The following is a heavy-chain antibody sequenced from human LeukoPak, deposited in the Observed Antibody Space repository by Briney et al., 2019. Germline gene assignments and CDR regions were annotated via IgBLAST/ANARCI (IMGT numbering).Heavy chain of an antibody. V-gene: IGHV3-7*03. CDR2: IKEDGGEK. J-gene: IGHJ4*02. CDR1: GFTFSNYW. Sequence: GGSLRLSCAASGFTFSNYWMTWVRQAPGKGLEWVAHIKEDGGEKHYVDPVKGRFTISRDNAKNSLYLQMNSLRADDTAIYYCAKGRALEVVAAFNYWGQGTVVTASS. CDR3: AKGRALEVVAAFNY. D-gene: IGHD2-15*01.